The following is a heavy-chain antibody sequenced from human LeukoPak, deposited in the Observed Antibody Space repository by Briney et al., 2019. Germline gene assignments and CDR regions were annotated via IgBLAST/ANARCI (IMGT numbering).Heavy chain of an antibody. J-gene: IGHJ4*02. Sequence: SETLSLTCIVSGGSISSYYWSWIRQPPGKGLEWIGYIYYSGSTNYNPSLKSRVTISVDASKNQFSLKLSSVTAADTAVYYCASQGLELWSSFDYWGQGTLVTVSS. CDR1: GGSISSYY. CDR2: IYYSGST. D-gene: IGHD5-18*01. V-gene: IGHV4-59*01. CDR3: ASQGLELWSSFDY.